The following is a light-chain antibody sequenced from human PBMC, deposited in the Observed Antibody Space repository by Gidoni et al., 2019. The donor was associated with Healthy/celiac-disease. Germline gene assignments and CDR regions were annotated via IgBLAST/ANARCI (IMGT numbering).Light chain of an antibody. CDR1: QSVSSN. CDR2: GAS. CDR3: QQYNNWPRT. V-gene: IGKV3-15*01. Sequence: EIVMTQSPATLSVSPGERATLSCRASQSVSSNLAWYQQKPGQAPRLLIYGASTSAPGIPARFSRSGSGTEFTLTISTLHSEDFAVYYCQQYNNWPRTFGQGTKVEI. J-gene: IGKJ1*01.